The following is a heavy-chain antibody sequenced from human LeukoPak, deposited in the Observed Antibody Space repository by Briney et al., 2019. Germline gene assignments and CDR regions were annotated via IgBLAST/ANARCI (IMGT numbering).Heavy chain of an antibody. CDR1: GGTFSSYA. CDR2: IIPTFGTA. D-gene: IGHD3-22*01. V-gene: IGHV1-69*13. CDR3: APNLGLYDSSGYYKD. Sequence: GASVKDSCKASGGTFSSYAISWVRQAPGQGLEWMGGIIPTFGTANYAQKFQGRVTITADESTSTAYMELSSLRSEDTAVYYCAPNLGLYDSSGYYKDWGQGTLVTVSS. J-gene: IGHJ4*02.